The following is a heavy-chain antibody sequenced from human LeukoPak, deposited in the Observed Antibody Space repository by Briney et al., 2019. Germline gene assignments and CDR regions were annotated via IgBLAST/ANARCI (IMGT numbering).Heavy chain of an antibody. CDR1: GYTSTSYY. D-gene: IGHD3-10*01. CDR2: INPSGGST. V-gene: IGHV1-46*03. CDR3: SKESEGWFDP. J-gene: IGHJ5*02. Sequence: ASVKVSCXASGYTSTSYYIHWVRQAPGQGLGWMGIINPSGGSTSYAQKFQGRVTMTRDTSTSTVYMELSSLRSDDTAVYYCSKESEGWFDPWGQGTLVTVSS.